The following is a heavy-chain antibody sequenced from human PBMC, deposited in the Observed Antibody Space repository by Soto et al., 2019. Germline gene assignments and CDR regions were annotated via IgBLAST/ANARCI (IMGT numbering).Heavy chain of an antibody. CDR3: ASPIRYFDWLPDY. Sequence: GGSKRLCCSVSGLTFTGYGMSWVRKVPGKGLEWVSGISGSGGDTKSADSVKGRFTISRDNFKNMLYLQMNSLRAEDTAVYYCASPIRYFDWLPDYWGQGTLVTVSS. D-gene: IGHD3-9*01. V-gene: IGHV3-23*01. CDR1: GLTFTGYG. CDR2: ISGSGGDT. J-gene: IGHJ4*02.